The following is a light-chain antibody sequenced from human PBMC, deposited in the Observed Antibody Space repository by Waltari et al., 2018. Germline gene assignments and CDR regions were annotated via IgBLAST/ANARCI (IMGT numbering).Light chain of an antibody. V-gene: IGLV2-14*01. CDR2: EVN. CDR1: TTAVGASNF. J-gene: IGLJ3*02. CDR3: CSHSSSSTLVL. Sequence: QSALTQPASVSGSPGQSITLSCPGTTTAVGASNFVSWYQQHPGEVPKLLIYEVNNRPSGVSDRFSGSRSGNTASLTISGLLAEDEADYYCCSHSSSSTLVLFGGGTKVTVL.